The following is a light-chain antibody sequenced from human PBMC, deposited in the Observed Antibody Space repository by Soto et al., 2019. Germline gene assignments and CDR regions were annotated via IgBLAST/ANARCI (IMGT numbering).Light chain of an antibody. Sequence: DIQLTQSPSFLSASVGDRVTITCRASQCISNYLACYQQKPGKAPKLLICDASRLEGGVHSRFSGSGSGTYFTLTISRLQHEDFATYYWQQVKSYPLTFGQGTKVDIK. V-gene: IGKV1-9*01. CDR3: QQVKSYPLT. CDR1: QCISNY. CDR2: DAS. J-gene: IGKJ3*01.